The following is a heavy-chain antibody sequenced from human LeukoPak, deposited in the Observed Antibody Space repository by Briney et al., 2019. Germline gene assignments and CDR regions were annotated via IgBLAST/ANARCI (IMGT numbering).Heavy chain of an antibody. CDR2: IYSSGST. CDR1: GGSISSGSYY. D-gene: IGHD3-9*01. CDR3: ARDNTISYDILTGYQNFDY. Sequence: SETLSLTCTVSGGSISSGSYYWSWIRQPAGKGLEWIGRIYSSGSTNYNPSLKSRVTISVDTSKNQFSLKLSSVTAADTAVYYCARDNTISYDILTGYQNFDYWGQGTLVTVSS. J-gene: IGHJ4*02. V-gene: IGHV4-61*02.